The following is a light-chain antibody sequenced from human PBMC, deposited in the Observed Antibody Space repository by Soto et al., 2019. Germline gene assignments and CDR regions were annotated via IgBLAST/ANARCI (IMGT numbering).Light chain of an antibody. CDR3: LSFTTTSAHV. Sequence: QSVLTQPASLSGSPGQSITISCTGTSSDIGAYDYVSWFQQHPGKAPKLMISEVNNRPSGVSNRFSGSNSGNTAYLTISGLPVEDEAEYFCLSFTTTSAHVFGTGTKVTVL. J-gene: IGLJ1*01. CDR1: SSDIGAYDY. CDR2: EVN. V-gene: IGLV2-14*01.